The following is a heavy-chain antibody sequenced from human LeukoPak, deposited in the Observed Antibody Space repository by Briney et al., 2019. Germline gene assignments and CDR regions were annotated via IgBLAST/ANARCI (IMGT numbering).Heavy chain of an antibody. Sequence: PGGSLRLSCAAPGFTFSSYSMKWVRPAPGKGLEWVSSISSSSSYIYYADSVKGRFTISRDNAKNSLYLQMNSLRAEDTAVYYCAREYVGPWYFDYWGQGTLVTVSS. V-gene: IGHV3-21*01. D-gene: IGHD1-26*01. CDR3: AREYVGPWYFDY. CDR1: GFTFSSYS. J-gene: IGHJ4*02. CDR2: ISSSSSYI.